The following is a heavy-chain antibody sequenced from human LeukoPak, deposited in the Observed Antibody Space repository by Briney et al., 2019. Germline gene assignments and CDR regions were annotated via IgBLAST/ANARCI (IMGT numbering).Heavy chain of an antibody. Sequence: PGGSLRLSCAASGFTFSSYAMHWVRQAPGKGLEWVAVMSYDGSNKYYADSVKGRFTISRDNSKNTLYLQMNSLRAEDTAVYYCAREGWDYYDSSGYYFGAFDIWGQGTMVTVSS. CDR1: GFTFSSYA. CDR2: MSYDGSNK. J-gene: IGHJ3*02. D-gene: IGHD3-22*01. CDR3: AREGWDYYDSSGYYFGAFDI. V-gene: IGHV3-30-3*01.